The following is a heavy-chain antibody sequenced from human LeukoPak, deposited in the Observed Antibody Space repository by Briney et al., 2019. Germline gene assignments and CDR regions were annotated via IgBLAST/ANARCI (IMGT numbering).Heavy chain of an antibody. CDR3: ARVAIWFGGLLLFDY. Sequence: ASVKVSCKASGYTFTSYAMHWVRQAPGQRLEWMGWINAGNGNTKYSQKFQGRVTITRDTSARTAYMEMSSLRSADTAVYYCARVAIWFGGLLLFDYWGQGTLVTVSS. D-gene: IGHD3-10*01. CDR1: GYTFTSYA. CDR2: INAGNGNT. V-gene: IGHV1-3*01. J-gene: IGHJ4*02.